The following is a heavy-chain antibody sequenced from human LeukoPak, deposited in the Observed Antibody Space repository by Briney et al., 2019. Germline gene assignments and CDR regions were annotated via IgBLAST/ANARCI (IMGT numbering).Heavy chain of an antibody. CDR1: GGSISSSSYY. V-gene: IGHV4-39*07. D-gene: IGHD2-15*01. Sequence: SETLSLTCTVSGGSISSSSYYWGWIRQPPGKGLEWIGSIYYSGSTYYNPSLKSRVTISVDTSKNQFSLKLSSVTAADTAVYYCAREGEVVVRFDPWGQGTLVTVSS. CDR2: IYYSGST. CDR3: AREGEVVVRFDP. J-gene: IGHJ5*02.